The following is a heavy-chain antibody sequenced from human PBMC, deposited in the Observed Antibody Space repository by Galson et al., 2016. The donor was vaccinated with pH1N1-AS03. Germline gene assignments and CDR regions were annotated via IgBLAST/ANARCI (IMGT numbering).Heavy chain of an antibody. J-gene: IGHJ6*02. V-gene: IGHV1-3*01. Sequence: SVKVSCKASGYTFISYVMHWVRQAPGQRLEWMGWINAGNGNTTYSQSFQGRVTITRDTSASKAYMELSSLRSEDTAVYYCARGRGSYGMDDWGQGTTVTVSS. CDR2: INAGNGNT. D-gene: IGHD1-26*01. CDR3: ARGRGSYGMDD. CDR1: GYTFISYV.